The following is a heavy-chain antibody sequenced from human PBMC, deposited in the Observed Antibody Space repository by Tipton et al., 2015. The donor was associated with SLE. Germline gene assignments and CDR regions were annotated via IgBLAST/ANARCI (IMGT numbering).Heavy chain of an antibody. Sequence: QSGAEVKRPGASVKVSCKASGYTFTSYDITWVRQAPGQGLEWMGWISAYTGDTNSAQRFQGRVTMTTDTSRTTAYMELRSLRSDDTAVYYCARDGAPYYYDSSGYPNYFDYWGQGTLVTVSS. CDR1: GYTFTSYD. CDR2: ISAYTGDT. D-gene: IGHD3-22*01. V-gene: IGHV1-18*01. J-gene: IGHJ4*02. CDR3: ARDGAPYYYDSSGYPNYFDY.